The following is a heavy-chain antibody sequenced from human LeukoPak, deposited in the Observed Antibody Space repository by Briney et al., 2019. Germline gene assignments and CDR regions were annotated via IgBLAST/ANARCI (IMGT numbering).Heavy chain of an antibody. CDR3: ARASGYSYGFHY. CDR1: GGTFSSYA. Sequence: SVKVSCKASGGTFSSYAISWARQAPGQGPEWMGGIIPIFGTANYAQKFQGRVTITADESTSTAYMELSSLRSEDTAVYYCARASGYSYGFHYWGQGTLVTVSS. CDR2: IIPIFGTA. D-gene: IGHD5-18*01. J-gene: IGHJ4*02. V-gene: IGHV1-69*01.